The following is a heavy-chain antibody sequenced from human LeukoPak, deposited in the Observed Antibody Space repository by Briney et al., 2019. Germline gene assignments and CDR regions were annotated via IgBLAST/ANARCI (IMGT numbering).Heavy chain of an antibody. D-gene: IGHD2-2*01. Sequence: GGSLRLSCAASGFTFSSYGMHWVRQAPGKGLEWVAFIRYDGSNKYYADSVKGRFTISRDNSKNTLYLQMNSLRAEDTAVYYCAKSVLGYCSSTSCYLGNGYWGQGTLVTVSS. CDR1: GFTFSSYG. V-gene: IGHV3-30*02. CDR3: AKSVLGYCSSTSCYLGNGY. CDR2: IRYDGSNK. J-gene: IGHJ4*02.